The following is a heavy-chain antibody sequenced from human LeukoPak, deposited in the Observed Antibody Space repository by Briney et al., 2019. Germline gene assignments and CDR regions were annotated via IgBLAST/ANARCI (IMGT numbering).Heavy chain of an antibody. CDR1: GYSISSGYY. CDR2: IYHSGST. V-gene: IGHV4-38-2*02. J-gene: IGHJ4*02. CDR3: AGGDSSGTFDY. Sequence: SETLSLTCTVSGYSISSGYYWGWIRQPPGKGLEWIGSIYHSGSTYYNPSLKSRVTISVDTSKNQFSLKLSSVTAADTAVYYCAGGDSSGTFDYWGQGTLVTVSS. D-gene: IGHD3-22*01.